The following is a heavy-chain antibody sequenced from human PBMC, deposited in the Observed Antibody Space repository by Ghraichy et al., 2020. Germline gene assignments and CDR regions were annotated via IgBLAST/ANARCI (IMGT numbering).Heavy chain of an antibody. CDR1: GFTVSSNY. CDR3: AREDYSNYVYYGMDV. D-gene: IGHD4-11*01. CDR2: IYSGGST. J-gene: IGHJ6*02. Sequence: GESLNISCAASGFTVSSNYMSWVRQAPGKGLEWVSVIYSGGSTYYADSVKGRFTISRDNSKNTLYLQMNSLRAEDTAVYYCAREDYSNYVYYGMDVWGQGTTVTVSS. V-gene: IGHV3-53*01.